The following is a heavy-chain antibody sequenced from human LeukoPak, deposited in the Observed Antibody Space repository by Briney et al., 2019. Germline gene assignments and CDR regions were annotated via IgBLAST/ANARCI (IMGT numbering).Heavy chain of an antibody. CDR2: IRYDGSNK. Sequence: GGSLRLSCAASGFTFSSYGMHWVRQAPGKGLEWVAFIRYDGSNKYYADSVKGRFTISRDNSKNTLYLQMNSLRAEDTAVYYCARSHYQSSGYFDQDAFDIWGQGTMVAVSS. CDR1: GFTFSSYG. J-gene: IGHJ3*02. CDR3: ARSHYQSSGYFDQDAFDI. V-gene: IGHV3-30*02. D-gene: IGHD3-22*01.